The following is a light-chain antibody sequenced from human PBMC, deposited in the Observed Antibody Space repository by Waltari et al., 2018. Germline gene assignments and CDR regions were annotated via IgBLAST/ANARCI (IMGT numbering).Light chain of an antibody. CDR1: QSISNNY. Sequence: EVVLTQSPDTLSLSPGERATLFCRASQSISNNYLAWYQQKPGQAPRLLIYGASSRATCIPDKFSASGSGTDFTLTISRLEPEDFAVYYCQQYGNSPAYGFGQGTKLEV. CDR3: QQYGNSPAYG. J-gene: IGKJ2*03. V-gene: IGKV3-20*01. CDR2: GAS.